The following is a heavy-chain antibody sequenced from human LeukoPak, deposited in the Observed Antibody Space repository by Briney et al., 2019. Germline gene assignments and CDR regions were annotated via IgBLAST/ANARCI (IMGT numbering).Heavy chain of an antibody. D-gene: IGHD5-18*01. CDR1: GFTFSDYY. V-gene: IGHV3-11*06. CDR2: ISSGIIYT. CDR3: ASSEGYSYGLPDY. J-gene: IGHJ4*02. Sequence: GGSLRLSCAASGFTFSDYYMSWIRQAPGKGLEWVSFISSGIIYTNYADSVKGRFTISRDNAKNSLYLQMNSLRAEDTAVYYCASSEGYSYGLPDYWGQGTLVTVSS.